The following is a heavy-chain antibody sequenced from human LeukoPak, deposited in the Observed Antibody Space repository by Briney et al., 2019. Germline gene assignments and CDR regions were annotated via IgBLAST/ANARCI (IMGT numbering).Heavy chain of an antibody. CDR1: GYTFTGYY. D-gene: IGHD6-19*01. V-gene: IGHV1-2*04. J-gene: IGHJ4*02. CDR3: ARAPGYSSGWYYFDY. CDR2: INPNSGGT. Sequence: ASVKVSCKASGYTFTGYYMHWVRQAPGQGLEWMGWINPNSGGTNYAQKFQGWVTMTRDTSISTAYMELSRLRSDDTAVYYCARAPGYSSGWYYFDYWGQGTLVTVPS.